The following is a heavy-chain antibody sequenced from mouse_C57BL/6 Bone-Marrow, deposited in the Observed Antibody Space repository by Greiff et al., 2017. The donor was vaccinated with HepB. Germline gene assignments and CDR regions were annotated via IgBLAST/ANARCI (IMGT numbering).Heavy chain of an antibody. D-gene: IGHD1-1*01. CDR1: GYTFTSYG. V-gene: IGHV1-58*01. CDR3: TSFITTLYYYAMTT. J-gene: IGHJ4*01. Sequence: EVQLQQSGAELVRPGSSVKMSCKTSGYTFTSYGINWVKQRPGQGLEWIGYIYIGNGYTEYNEKFKGKATLTSDTSSSTAYMQLSSLTSEDSAIYFCTSFITTLYYYAMTTGVKEPQSPSPQ. CDR2: IYIGNGYT.